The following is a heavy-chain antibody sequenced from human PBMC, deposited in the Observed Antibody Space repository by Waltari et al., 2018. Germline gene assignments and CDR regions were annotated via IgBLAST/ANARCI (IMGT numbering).Heavy chain of an antibody. J-gene: IGHJ4*02. CDR2: IYYSGST. V-gene: IGHV4-39*01. CDR1: GGSIRSSSYY. CDR3: ARRVIAAAGRGDFDY. Sequence: QLQLQESGPGLVKPSETLSLTCTVSGGSIRSSSYYLGWIRQPPGKGLEWIGSIYYSGSTYYNPSLKSRVTISVDTSKNQFSLKLSSVTAADTAVYYCARRVIAAAGRGDFDYWGQGTLVTVSS. D-gene: IGHD6-13*01.